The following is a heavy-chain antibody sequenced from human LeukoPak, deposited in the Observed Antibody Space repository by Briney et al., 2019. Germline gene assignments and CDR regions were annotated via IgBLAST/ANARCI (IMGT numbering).Heavy chain of an antibody. Sequence: PSETLSLTCSVSGGSISNYFWSWIRQPPGKGLECIGFIYYSETTNYNPSFKSRVTISVDTSKNQFSLKLNSVTAADTAVYYCARAPLSIAAAGTRYYFDYWGQGTLVTVSS. J-gene: IGHJ4*02. CDR2: IYYSETT. CDR1: GGSISNYF. D-gene: IGHD6-13*01. CDR3: ARAPLSIAAAGTRYYFDY. V-gene: IGHV4-59*01.